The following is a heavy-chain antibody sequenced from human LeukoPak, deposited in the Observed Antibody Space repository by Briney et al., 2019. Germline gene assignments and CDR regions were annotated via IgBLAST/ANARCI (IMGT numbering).Heavy chain of an antibody. J-gene: IGHJ4*02. D-gene: IGHD2/OR15-2a*01. CDR2: ISASGGRT. CDR3: AKDRSDNSPWYVGSH. CDR1: GFMLSSYA. V-gene: IGHV3-23*01. Sequence: HSGGSLRLSCAASGFMLSSYALSRVRQAPGVGLEGVSGISASGGRTYYAASVKGRFTISRDNSKNTLYLQMNSLRVEDTAVYYCAKDRSDNSPWYVGSHWGQGTLVTVSS.